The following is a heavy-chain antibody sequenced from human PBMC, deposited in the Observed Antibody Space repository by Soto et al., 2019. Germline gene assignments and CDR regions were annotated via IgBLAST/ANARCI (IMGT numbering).Heavy chain of an antibody. CDR2: TYYRSKWYN. D-gene: IGHD6-19*01. CDR3: ARDQRQWLVQGLSFVAFDT. V-gene: IGHV6-1*01. J-gene: IGHJ3*02. Sequence: PSQTLSLTCAISGDSVSSNSAAWNWIRQSPSRGLEWLGRTYYRSKWYNDYAVSVKSRITINPDTSKNQFSLQLNSVTPEDTAVYYCARDQRQWLVQGLSFVAFDTWGQGTMVTVS. CDR1: GDSVSSNSAA.